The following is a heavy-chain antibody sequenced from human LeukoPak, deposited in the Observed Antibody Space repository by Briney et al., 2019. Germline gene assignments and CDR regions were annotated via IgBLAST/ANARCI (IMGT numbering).Heavy chain of an antibody. V-gene: IGHV1-69*05. J-gene: IGHJ5*02. CDR3: AREGRYCSGGSCLNWFDP. D-gene: IGHD2-15*01. CDR2: IIPIFGTA. CDR1: GGTFSSYA. Sequence: EASVKVSCKASGGTFSSYAISWVRQAPGRGLEWMGRIIPIFGTANYAQKFQGRLTITTDESTSTAYMELSSLRSEDAAVYYCAREGRYCSGGSCLNWFDPWGQGTLVTVSS.